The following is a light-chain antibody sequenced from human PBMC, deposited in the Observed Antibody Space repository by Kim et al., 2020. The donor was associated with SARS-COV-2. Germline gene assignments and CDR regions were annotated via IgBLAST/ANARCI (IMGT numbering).Light chain of an antibody. CDR2: GAC. CDR1: QSVSSNY. Sequence: IVLTQSPGTLSLSPGERATLSCRASQSVSSNYLAWYQQKPAQAPRLLIYGACSRATGIPDRLSGSGSGTDFTLTISRLEPEDFTVYYCQQYGSSPYTFGQGTKLEI. J-gene: IGKJ2*01. V-gene: IGKV3-20*01. CDR3: QQYGSSPYT.